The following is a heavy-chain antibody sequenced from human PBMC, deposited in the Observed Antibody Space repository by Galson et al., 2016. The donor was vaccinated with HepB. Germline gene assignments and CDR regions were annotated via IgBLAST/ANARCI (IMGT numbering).Heavy chain of an antibody. Sequence: ETLSLTCTVSGGSVNSGRYYWSWLRQPPGKGLEWIGYIYYSGITNYNPSLKSRVAISVDTSKNQFSLKLTSVTAADTAVYYCARVFSSSWFYYFDFWGQGIQVTVSS. D-gene: IGHD6-13*01. V-gene: IGHV4-61*01. J-gene: IGHJ4*02. CDR2: IYYSGIT. CDR3: ARVFSSSWFYYFDF. CDR1: GGSVNSGRYY.